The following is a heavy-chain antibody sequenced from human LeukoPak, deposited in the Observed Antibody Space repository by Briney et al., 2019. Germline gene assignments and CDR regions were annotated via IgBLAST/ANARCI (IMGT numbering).Heavy chain of an antibody. CDR2: ISYDGSNK. CDR1: GFTFSSHA. CDR3: ARGAGGYVGY. J-gene: IGHJ4*02. D-gene: IGHD5-12*01. Sequence: GRSLRLSCAASGFTFSSHAMHWVRQAPGKGLEWVAVISYDGSNKYYADSVKGRFTISRDNSKSTLYLQMNSLRAEDTAVYYCARGAGGYVGYWGQGTLVTVSS. V-gene: IGHV3-30-3*01.